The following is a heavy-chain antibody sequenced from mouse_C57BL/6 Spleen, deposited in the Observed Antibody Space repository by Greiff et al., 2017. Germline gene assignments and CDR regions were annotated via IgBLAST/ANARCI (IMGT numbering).Heavy chain of an antibody. J-gene: IGHJ2*01. CDR3: AISYNSNYWYYFDY. D-gene: IGHD2-5*01. V-gene: IGHV14-3*01. Sequence: VQLKESVAELVRPGASVKLSCTASGFNIKNTYMHWVKQRPEQGLEWIGRIDPANGNTKYAPKFQGKATITADTSSNTAYLQLSSLTSEDTAIYYWAISYNSNYWYYFDYWGQGTTLTVSS. CDR2: IDPANGNT. CDR1: GFNIKNTY.